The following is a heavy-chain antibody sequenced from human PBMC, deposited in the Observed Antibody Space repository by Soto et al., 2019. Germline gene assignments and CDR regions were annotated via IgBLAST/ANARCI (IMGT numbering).Heavy chain of an antibody. CDR3: ARGHYDFWSGYFATIDY. V-gene: IGHV4-59*08. CDR1: GGKSGDHD. Sequence: LTCSVAGGKSGDHDGSWIRKKTGKGLEWIGYIHYSGNTKYNPPLKSRVTISADTSKNQFSLKLSSVTAADTAVYYCARGHYDFWSGYFATIDYWGQGSLVTVSS. D-gene: IGHD3-3*01. J-gene: IGHJ4*02. CDR2: IHYSGNT.